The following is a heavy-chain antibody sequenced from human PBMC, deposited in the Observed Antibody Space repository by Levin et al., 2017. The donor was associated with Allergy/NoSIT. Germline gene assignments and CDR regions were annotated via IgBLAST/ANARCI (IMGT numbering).Heavy chain of an antibody. J-gene: IGHJ3*02. D-gene: IGHD4-17*01. Sequence: SETLSLTCTVSGGPISSGDYYWNWIRQPPGKGLEWIGYISYSGSTYYNPSLKSRVTISIDTSKDQFSLKLSSVTAADTAVYYCARPTYGDYDYHAFDIWGQGTTVTVSS. V-gene: IGHV4-30-4*01. CDR3: ARPTYGDYDYHAFDI. CDR2: ISYSGST. CDR1: GGPISSGDYY.